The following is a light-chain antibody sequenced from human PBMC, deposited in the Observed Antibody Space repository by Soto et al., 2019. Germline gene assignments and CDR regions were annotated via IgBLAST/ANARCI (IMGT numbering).Light chain of an antibody. V-gene: IGKV3-20*01. CDR1: ESVTSSY. CDR2: GAS. Sequence: EIVLTQSPGTVSLSPGERATLSCRASESVTSSYLAWYQQKPGQAPRLLIYGASSRATGIPDRFSGSGSGTDFTLTISRLEPEDFAVYYCQQYGSSPPLSFGGGTKV. J-gene: IGKJ4*01. CDR3: QQYGSSPPLS.